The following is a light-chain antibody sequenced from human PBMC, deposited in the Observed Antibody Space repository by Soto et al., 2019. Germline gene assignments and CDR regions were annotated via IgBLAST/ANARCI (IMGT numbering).Light chain of an antibody. V-gene: IGKV1-5*03. CDR3: QHSNS. Sequence: DIQMTQSPSTLSASVGDRVTITCRASQSISSWLAWYQQKPGKAPRLLIYKASSLEPGVPSRFSGSGSGTQFTLSISSLQPDDSATYYCQHSNSFGPGTKVDI. CDR1: QSISSW. J-gene: IGKJ3*01. CDR2: KAS.